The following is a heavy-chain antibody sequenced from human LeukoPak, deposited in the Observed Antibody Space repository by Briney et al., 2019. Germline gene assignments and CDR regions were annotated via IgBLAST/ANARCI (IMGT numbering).Heavy chain of an antibody. V-gene: IGHV1-46*03. CDR3: ARAESPRDAFDI. CDR1: GYTYTSYY. CDR2: ISPSGGST. Sequence: ASVKVSCKASGYTYTSYYMHWVRQAPGQGLEWMGIISPSGGSTSYAQKFQARVTKTRETSTSTVYMELSSLSSEDTAVYYCARAESPRDAFDIWRQGTMVAVSS. J-gene: IGHJ3*02. D-gene: IGHD3-10*01.